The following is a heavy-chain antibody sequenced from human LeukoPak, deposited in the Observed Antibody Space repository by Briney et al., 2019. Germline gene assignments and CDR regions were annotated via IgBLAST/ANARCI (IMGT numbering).Heavy chain of an antibody. CDR2: IYYSGST. D-gene: IGHD4-17*01. V-gene: IGHV4-39*07. J-gene: IGHJ4*02. CDR1: GGSISSSSYY. Sequence: PSETLSLTCTVSGGSISSSSYYWGWIRQPPGKGLEWIGSIYYSGSTYYNPSLKSRVTISVDTSKNQFSLKLSSVTAADTAVYYCARASHDYGDYSHFDYWGQGTLVTVSP. CDR3: ARASHDYGDYSHFDY.